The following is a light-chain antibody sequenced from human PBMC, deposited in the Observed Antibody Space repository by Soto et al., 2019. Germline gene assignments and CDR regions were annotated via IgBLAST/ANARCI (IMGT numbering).Light chain of an antibody. CDR1: QSVSSY. V-gene: IGKV3-15*01. J-gene: IGKJ1*01. Sequence: EIVLTQSPDTLSLSPGERATLSCRASQSVSSYLAWYQQKPGQAPRLLIYAASTRATGIPARFSGSGSGTEFTLIIDSLQSEDFAVYYCQQYNNWPRTFGQGTKVDIK. CDR3: QQYNNWPRT. CDR2: AAS.